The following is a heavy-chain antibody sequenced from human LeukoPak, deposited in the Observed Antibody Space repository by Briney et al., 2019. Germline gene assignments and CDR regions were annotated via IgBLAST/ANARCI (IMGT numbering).Heavy chain of an antibody. CDR3: AEMLYCSNFDL. D-gene: IGHD2-15*01. J-gene: IGHJ4*02. CDR1: GFTFSSYA. CDR2: ISGTGGTT. Sequence: GGSLRLSCAASGFTFSSYAMSWVRQAPGKGLEWVSAISGTGGTTYYADSVKGRFTISRDNSKNTLYLQMNSLRAEDTAVYYCAEMLYCSNFDLWGQGPLVTVSS. V-gene: IGHV3-23*01.